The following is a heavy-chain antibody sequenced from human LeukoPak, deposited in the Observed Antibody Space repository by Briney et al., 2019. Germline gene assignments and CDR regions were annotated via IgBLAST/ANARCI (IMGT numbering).Heavy chain of an antibody. V-gene: IGHV3-30*02. J-gene: IGHJ4*02. CDR2: IRYDGSNK. CDR3: AKDWYRLATIIGRFDY. D-gene: IGHD5-24*01. Sequence: PGGSLRLSCAASGFTFSSYGMHWVRQAPGKGLEWVAFIRYDGSNKYYADSVKGRFTISRDNSKNTLYLQMNSLRAEDTAVYYCAKDWYRLATIIGRFDYWGQGTLVTVSS. CDR1: GFTFSSYG.